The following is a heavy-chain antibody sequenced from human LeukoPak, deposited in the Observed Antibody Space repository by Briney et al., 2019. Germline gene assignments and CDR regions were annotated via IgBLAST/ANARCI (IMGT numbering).Heavy chain of an antibody. J-gene: IGHJ3*02. CDR3: ARDRYFDWLLRGGFDI. CDR2: ISSSGSTI. CDR1: GFTFSSYA. Sequence: GGSLRLSCAASGFTFSSYAMSWVRQAPGKGLEWVSYISSSGSTIYYADSVKGRFTISRDNAKNSLYLQMNSLRAEDTAVYYCARDRYFDWLLRGGFDIWGQGTKLTVSS. V-gene: IGHV3-48*03. D-gene: IGHD3-9*01.